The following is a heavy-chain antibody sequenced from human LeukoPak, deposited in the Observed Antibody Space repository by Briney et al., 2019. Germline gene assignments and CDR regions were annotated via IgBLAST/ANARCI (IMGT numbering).Heavy chain of an antibody. D-gene: IGHD3-22*01. J-gene: IGHJ4*02. CDR3: AKRAGVGSGSPLNNYFDY. Sequence: GGSLRLSCSASGFTFSTYAMSWVRRAPGKGLEWVSAINGSGDTTYFADSVKGRFTISRDNSKNTLYLQMNSLRGEDTAVYFCAKRAGVGSGSPLNNYFDYWGQGTLVTVSS. CDR2: INGSGDTT. V-gene: IGHV3-23*01. CDR1: GFTFSTYA.